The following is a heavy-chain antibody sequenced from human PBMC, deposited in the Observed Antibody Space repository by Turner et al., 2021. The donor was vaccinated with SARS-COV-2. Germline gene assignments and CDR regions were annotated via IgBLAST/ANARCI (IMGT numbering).Heavy chain of an antibody. CDR1: GFTFSSYG. J-gene: IGHJ6*03. V-gene: IGHV3-30*18. Sequence: QVQLVESGGGVVQPGRSLRLSCAASGFTFSSYGMHWVRQAPGKGLGLMAVISSDGSNKYYADSVKGRFTITRDNSKNTLYLQMSSLRAEDTAVYYCAKCGYQYYHYYYMDVWGKGTTVTVSS. D-gene: IGHD6-25*01. CDR3: AKCGYQYYHYYYMDV. CDR2: ISSDGSNK.